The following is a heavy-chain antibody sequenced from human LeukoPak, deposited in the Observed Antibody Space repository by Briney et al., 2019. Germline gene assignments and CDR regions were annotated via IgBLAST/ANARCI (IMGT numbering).Heavy chain of an antibody. D-gene: IGHD3-10*01. Sequence: SETLSLTCTVSGGTISSYYWSWIRQPAGKGLEWIGRIYTSGSTNYNPSLKSRVTMSVDTSKNQFSLKLSSVTAADTAVYYCARDQGAVYYGSGSQIDYWGQGTLVTVSS. CDR1: GGTISSYY. J-gene: IGHJ4*02. CDR2: IYTSGST. CDR3: ARDQGAVYYGSGSQIDY. V-gene: IGHV4-4*07.